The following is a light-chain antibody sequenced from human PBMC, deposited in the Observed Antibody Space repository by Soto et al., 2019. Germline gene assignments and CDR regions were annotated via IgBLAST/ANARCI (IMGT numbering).Light chain of an antibody. V-gene: IGKV3-20*01. CDR2: GAS. Sequence: EIVLTQSPGTPSLSPGEGATLSCRASQSVSSSYLAWYQQKPGQAPRLLIYGASSRATGIPDRFSGSGSGTDFTLTISRLEPEDFAVYYCQQYGSSLMYTFGQGTRLEIK. CDR1: QSVSSSY. CDR3: QQYGSSLMYT. J-gene: IGKJ5*01.